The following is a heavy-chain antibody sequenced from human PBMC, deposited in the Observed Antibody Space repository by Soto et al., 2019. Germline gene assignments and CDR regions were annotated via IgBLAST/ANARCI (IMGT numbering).Heavy chain of an antibody. CDR2: IIPIFGTA. CDR1: GGTFSSYA. D-gene: IGHD3-3*01. J-gene: IGHJ6*02. Sequence: GASVKVSCKASGGTFSSYAISWVRQAPEQGLEWMGGIIPIFGTANYAQKFQGRVTITADKSTSTAYMELSSLRSEDTAVYYCAIRRITIFGVVIMSNYYGMDVWGQGTTVTVS. V-gene: IGHV1-69*06. CDR3: AIRRITIFGVVIMSNYYGMDV.